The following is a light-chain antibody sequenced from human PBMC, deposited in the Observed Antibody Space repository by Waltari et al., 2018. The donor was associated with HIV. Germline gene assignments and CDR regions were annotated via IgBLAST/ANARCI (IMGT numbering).Light chain of an antibody. CDR2: AAS. CDR3: QQSYSTPWT. Sequence: DIKMTQSPSSLSASVGDRVTITCRASQSISSYLNWYQQKPGKAPKLLIYAASSLQSGVPSRFSGSGSGTDFTLTISSLQPEDFATYYCQQSYSTPWTFGQGPRWKSN. CDR1: QSISSY. V-gene: IGKV1-39*01. J-gene: IGKJ1*01.